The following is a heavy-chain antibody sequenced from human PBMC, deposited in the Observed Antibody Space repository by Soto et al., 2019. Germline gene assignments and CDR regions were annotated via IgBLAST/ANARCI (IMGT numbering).Heavy chain of an antibody. CDR2: INAGNGNT. D-gene: IGHD3-10*01. CDR3: ASSRITMVPYGMDV. Sequence: ASVKVSCKASGYTFTSYAMHWVRQAPGQRLEWMGWINAGNGNTKYSQKFQGRVTITRDTSASTAYMELSSLRSEDTAVYYCASSRITMVPYGMDVWGQGATVTVSS. V-gene: IGHV1-3*01. CDR1: GYTFTSYA. J-gene: IGHJ6*02.